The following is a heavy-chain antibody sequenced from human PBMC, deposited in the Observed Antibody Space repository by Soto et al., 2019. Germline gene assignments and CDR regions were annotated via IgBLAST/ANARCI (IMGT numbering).Heavy chain of an antibody. CDR1: GTSISSYY. CDR2: IYYSGST. V-gene: IGHV4-59*01. Sequence: SETLSLTCPVSGTSISSYYWSWIRQPPGKGLEWIGYIYYSGSTNYNPSLKSRVTISVDTSKNQFSLKLSSVTAADTAVYYCARIASGGSDAFDICGQGTMVT. CDR3: ARIASGGSDAFDI. D-gene: IGHD2-15*01. J-gene: IGHJ3*02.